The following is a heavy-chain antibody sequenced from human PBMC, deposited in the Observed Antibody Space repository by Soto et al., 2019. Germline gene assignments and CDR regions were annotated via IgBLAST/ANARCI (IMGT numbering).Heavy chain of an antibody. J-gene: IGHJ4*02. D-gene: IGHD3-10*01. CDR2: ISYDGGNE. Sequence: QVQLVESGGGVVQPGRSLRLSCAASGFNFDVYAMHWVRQAPGKGLEWVAIISYDGGNEYYADSVKGRFTIPRDNSRNTLSLQMNSLRAEDTAVYYCARDMGSHSQFIFEYWGQGALVTVSS. V-gene: IGHV3-30-3*01. CDR3: ARDMGSHSQFIFEY. CDR1: GFNFDVYA.